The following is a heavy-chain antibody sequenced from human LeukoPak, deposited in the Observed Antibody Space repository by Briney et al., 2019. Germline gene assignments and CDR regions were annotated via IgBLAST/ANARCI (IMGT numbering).Heavy chain of an antibody. CDR3: ARRTAVAGIDY. CDR2: IYHSGST. Sequence: SETLSLTCAVSGYSISSGYYWGWIRQPPGKGLEWIGSIYHSGSTYYNPSLKSRVALSVDTSKNQFSLKLSSVTAADTAVYYCARRTAVAGIDYWGQGTLVTVSS. V-gene: IGHV4-38-2*01. D-gene: IGHD6-19*01. CDR1: GYSISSGYY. J-gene: IGHJ4*02.